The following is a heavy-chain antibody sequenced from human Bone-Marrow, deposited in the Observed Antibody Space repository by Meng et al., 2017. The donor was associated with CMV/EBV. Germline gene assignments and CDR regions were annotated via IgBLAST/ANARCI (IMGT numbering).Heavy chain of an antibody. D-gene: IGHD6-13*01. CDR2: ISYDGSKK. Sequence: SLKISCAASGFTFCRYAKHWVRQAPGKGLEWVAVISYDGSKKYYADSVKGRLTISRDNSKNTLYLQMNSLRAEDTTVYYCARDPRVAAAGVSTRVSNSFDCWGQGTLVTVSS. J-gene: IGHJ4*02. CDR3: ARDPRVAAAGVSTRVSNSFDC. V-gene: IGHV3-30*04. CDR1: GFTFCRYA.